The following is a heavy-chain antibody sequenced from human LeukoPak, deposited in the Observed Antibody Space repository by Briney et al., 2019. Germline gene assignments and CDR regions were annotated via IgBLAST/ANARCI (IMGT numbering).Heavy chain of an antibody. CDR2: INHSGSA. CDR3: ARPYCSSTSCYRRAFDI. D-gene: IGHD2-2*02. CDR1: GGSISSSSYY. Sequence: SETLSLTCTVSGGSISSSSYYWSWIRQPPGKGLEWIGEINHSGSANYKPCLNSRVTRSVDTSKNQFSLKLSSVTAADTAVYYCARPYCSSTSCYRRAFDIWGQGTMVTVSS. V-gene: IGHV4-39*07. J-gene: IGHJ3*02.